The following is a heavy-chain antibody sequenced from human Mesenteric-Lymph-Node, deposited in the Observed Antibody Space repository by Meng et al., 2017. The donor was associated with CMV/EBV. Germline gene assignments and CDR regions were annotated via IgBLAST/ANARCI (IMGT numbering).Heavy chain of an antibody. CDR3: AITMARGIISFYYFGMDV. J-gene: IGHJ6*02. D-gene: IGHD3-10*01. V-gene: IGHV3-7*01. Sequence: GGSLRLSCVASGFTFSDHWMTWVRQAPGKGLEWVANIKEDGSEKRYVDSVKGRFTISRDNAKNSLYLQMNSLRAEDTAVYYCAITMARGIISFYYFGMDVWGQGTTVTVSS. CDR2: IKEDGSEK. CDR1: GFTFSDHW.